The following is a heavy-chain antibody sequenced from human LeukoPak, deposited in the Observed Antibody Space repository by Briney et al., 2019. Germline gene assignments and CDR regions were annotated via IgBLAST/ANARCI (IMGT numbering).Heavy chain of an antibody. CDR3: ARGRGQYCSSTSCYAGNWFDP. CDR2: MNPNSGNT. Sequence: ASVKVSCKASGYTFTSYDINWVRQATGQGLEWMGWMNPNSGNTGYAQKFQGRVTTTRNTSITTAYMELSSLRSEDTAVYYCARGRGQYCSSTSCYAGNWFDPWGQGTLVTVSS. CDR1: GYTFTSYD. J-gene: IGHJ5*02. V-gene: IGHV1-8*01. D-gene: IGHD2-2*01.